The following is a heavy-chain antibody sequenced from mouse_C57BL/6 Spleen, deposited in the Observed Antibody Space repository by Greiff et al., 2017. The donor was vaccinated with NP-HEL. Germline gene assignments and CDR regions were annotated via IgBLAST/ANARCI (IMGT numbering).Heavy chain of an antibody. Sequence: QVQLQQSGAELVRPGASVTLSCKASGYTFTDYEMHWVKQTPVHGLEWIGAIDPETGGTAYNQKFMGKAILTADKSSSTAYMELRSLTSEDSAVYYCTRGSSYEWYFDVWGTGTTVTVSS. D-gene: IGHD1-1*01. CDR3: TRGSSYEWYFDV. CDR2: IDPETGGT. CDR1: GYTFTDYE. J-gene: IGHJ1*03. V-gene: IGHV1-15*01.